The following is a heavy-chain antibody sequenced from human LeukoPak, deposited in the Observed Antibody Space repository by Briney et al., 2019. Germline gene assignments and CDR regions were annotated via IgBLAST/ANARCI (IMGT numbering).Heavy chain of an antibody. CDR1: GYTLTAYD. J-gene: IGHJ4*02. CDR2: ISTNSGGT. Sequence: GALVRLCCSASGYTLTAYDMHWGRQSPGPGREWMRWISTNSGGTNYAQKFPGRVTMARDTSISTAYMELSRLRSDDTAVYYCASGFSSSYSYDRSGSYFDYWGQGTLVTVSS. CDR3: ASGFSSSYSYDRSGSYFDY. V-gene: IGHV1-2*02. D-gene: IGHD3-22*01.